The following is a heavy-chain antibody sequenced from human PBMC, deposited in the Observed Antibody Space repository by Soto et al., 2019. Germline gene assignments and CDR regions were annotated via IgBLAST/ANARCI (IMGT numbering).Heavy chain of an antibody. J-gene: IGHJ6*02. Sequence: SETLSLTCTVSGGSISSGGYYWSWIRQHPGKGLEWIGYIYYSGSTYYNPSLKSRVTISVDTSKNQFSLKLSSVTAADTAVYYCARDNVVGATGYYYGMDVWGQGTMVTVSS. V-gene: IGHV4-31*03. CDR2: IYYSGST. D-gene: IGHD1-26*01. CDR1: GGSISSGGYY. CDR3: ARDNVVGATGYYYGMDV.